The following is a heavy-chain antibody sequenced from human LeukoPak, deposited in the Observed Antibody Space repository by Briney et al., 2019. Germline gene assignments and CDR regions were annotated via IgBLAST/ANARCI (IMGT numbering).Heavy chain of an antibody. CDR3: ARGVIVVVPAAMDY. CDR1: GFTFSDYY. Sequence: PGGSLRLSCAASGFTFSDYYMTWIRQAPGKGLEWVSYVSSSGSTKYYADSVKGRFTISRDNAKNSLYLQMNSLRAEDTAVYYCARGVIVVVPAAMDYWGQGTLVTVSS. CDR2: VSSSGSTK. D-gene: IGHD2-2*01. J-gene: IGHJ4*02. V-gene: IGHV3-11*04.